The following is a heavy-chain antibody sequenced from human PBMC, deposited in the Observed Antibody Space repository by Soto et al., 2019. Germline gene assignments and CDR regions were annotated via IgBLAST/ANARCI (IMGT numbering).Heavy chain of an antibody. J-gene: IGHJ4*02. V-gene: IGHV4-59*01. CDR1: GGSISSYY. D-gene: IGHD3-22*01. Sequence: PSETLSLTCTVSGGSISSYYWSWIRQPPGKGLEWIGYIYYSGSTNYNPSLKSRVTISVDTSKNHFSLKLSSVTAADTAVYYCATLDYYDSSGLDYWGQGALVTASS. CDR2: IYYSGST. CDR3: ATLDYYDSSGLDY.